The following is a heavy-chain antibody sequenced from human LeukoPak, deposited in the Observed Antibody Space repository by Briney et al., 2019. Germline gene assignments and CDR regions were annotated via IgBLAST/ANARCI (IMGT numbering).Heavy chain of an antibody. CDR2: IRNDGNNK. CDR3: AKDSVAAAPGDY. J-gene: IGHJ4*02. CDR1: GFTFSSYG. V-gene: IGHV3-30*02. Sequence: GGSLRLSCAASGFTFSSYGMHWVRQAPGKGLEWVAFIRNDGNNKYYADSVKGRFTISRDNSKNTLYLQMNSLRAEDTAVYYCAKDSVAAAPGDYWGQGTLVTVSS. D-gene: IGHD6-13*01.